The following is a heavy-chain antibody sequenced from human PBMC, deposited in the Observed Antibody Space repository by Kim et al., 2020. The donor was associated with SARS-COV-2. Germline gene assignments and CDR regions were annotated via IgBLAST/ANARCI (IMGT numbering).Heavy chain of an antibody. D-gene: IGHD3-9*01. J-gene: IGHJ6*02. Sequence: ASVKVSCKASGYTFTSYAMNWVRQAPGQGLEWMGWINTNTGNPTYAQGSTGRFVFSLDPSVSTAYLQISSLKAEDTAVYYCARETTEYYDILTGYRYYYGMDVWGQGTTVTVSS. CDR3: ARETTEYYDILTGYRYYYGMDV. CDR1: GYTFTSYA. V-gene: IGHV7-4-1*02. CDR2: INTNTGNP.